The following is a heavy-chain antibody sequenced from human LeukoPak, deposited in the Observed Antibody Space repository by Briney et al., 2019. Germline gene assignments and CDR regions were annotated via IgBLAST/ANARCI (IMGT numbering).Heavy chain of an antibody. CDR2: IYHSGST. V-gene: IGHV4-4*02. J-gene: IGHJ6*04. CDR1: GGSISSSNW. Sequence: KPSGTLSLTCAVSGGSISSSNWWSWVRQPPGKGLEWIGEIYHSGSTNYNPSLKSRVTISVDKSKNQFSLKLSSVTAADTAVYYCARDKGSGSYSYYCYGMDVWGKGTTVTVSS. D-gene: IGHD3-10*01. CDR3: ARDKGSGSYSYYCYGMDV.